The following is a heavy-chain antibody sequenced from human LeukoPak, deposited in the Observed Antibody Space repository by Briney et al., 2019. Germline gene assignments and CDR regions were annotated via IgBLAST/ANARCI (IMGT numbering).Heavy chain of an antibody. CDR1: GFAFSKAW. J-gene: IGHJ4*02. CDR3: TSDDPVNRS. D-gene: IGHD2/OR15-2a*01. Sequence: GGPLRLSCAASGFAFSKAWMSWVRQAPGKGLEWVGRIKSKADAGTTDYAAPVKGRFTISRDDSKNTLFLQMNTLKTEDTAMYYCTSDDPVNRSWGQGTLVTVSS. V-gene: IGHV3-15*01. CDR2: IKSKADAGTT.